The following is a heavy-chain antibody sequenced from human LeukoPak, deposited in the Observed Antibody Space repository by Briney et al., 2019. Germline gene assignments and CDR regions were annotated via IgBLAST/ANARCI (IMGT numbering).Heavy chain of an antibody. D-gene: IGHD3-3*01. CDR3: ASKYFSHWFDP. Sequence: SETLSLTCAVSGGSFSGYYWSWIRQPPGKGLEWIGEINHSGSTNYNPSLKSRVTISVDTSKNQFSLKLSSVTAADTAVYYCASKYFSHWFDPWGQGTLVTVSS. J-gene: IGHJ5*02. V-gene: IGHV4-34*01. CDR1: GGSFSGYY. CDR2: INHSGST.